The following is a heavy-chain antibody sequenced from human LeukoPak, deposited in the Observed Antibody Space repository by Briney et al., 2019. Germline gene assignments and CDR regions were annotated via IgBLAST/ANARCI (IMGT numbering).Heavy chain of an antibody. Sequence: QPGGSLRLSCAASGFTVSSNYMSWVRQAPGKGLEWVSVTYSNGRTYYADSVKGRFTISRDISKNTLYLQMNSLRAEDTALYYCARHRTASDYWGQGTLVTVSS. CDR2: TYSNGRT. CDR3: ARHRTASDY. CDR1: GFTVSSNY. J-gene: IGHJ4*02. V-gene: IGHV3-66*04. D-gene: IGHD4-17*01.